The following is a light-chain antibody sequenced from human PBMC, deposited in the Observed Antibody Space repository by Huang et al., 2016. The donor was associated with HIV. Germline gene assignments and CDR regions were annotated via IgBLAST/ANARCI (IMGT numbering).Light chain of an antibody. Sequence: AIRITQSPSSLSASTGDKVSITCRASQDINTYLAWYQQKPGKPPSLLIYATSTLQSVVPSRFSGSGSGTDFTLTITHLQSEDFATYYCQQYYSFPLTFGQGSQVEV. J-gene: IGKJ1*01. CDR3: QQYYSFPLT. V-gene: IGKV1-8*01. CDR2: ATS. CDR1: QDINTY.